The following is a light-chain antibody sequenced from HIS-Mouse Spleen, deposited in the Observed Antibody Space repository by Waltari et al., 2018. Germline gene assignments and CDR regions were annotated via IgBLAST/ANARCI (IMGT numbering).Light chain of an antibody. CDR3: QSYDSSNHWV. V-gene: IGLV6-57*04. CDR2: EDN. Sequence: NFMLTHPHSVSESPGKTVTISSTRTIRSLASNYVQRSQQRPGSAPTTVIYEDNQRPSGVPDRFSGSIDSSSNSASLTISGLKTEDEADYYCQSYDSSNHWVFGGGTKLTVL. J-gene: IGLJ3*02. CDR1: IRSLASNY.